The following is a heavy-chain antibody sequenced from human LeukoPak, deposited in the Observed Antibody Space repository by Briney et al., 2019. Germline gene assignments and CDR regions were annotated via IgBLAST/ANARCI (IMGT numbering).Heavy chain of an antibody. D-gene: IGHD5-12*01. CDR2: IKSRTEGGTT. CDR1: GFTFSDAW. CDR3: TTNTFSGYGPLDY. J-gene: IGHJ4*02. V-gene: IGHV3-15*01. Sequence: KPGGSLRLSCAASGFTFSDAWMSWVRQAPGKGLEWLGRIKSRTEGGTTQYAAPVKGRFTISRDDSENTLYLQMNSLKTEDTAVYYCTTNTFSGYGPLDYWGQGTLVTVSS.